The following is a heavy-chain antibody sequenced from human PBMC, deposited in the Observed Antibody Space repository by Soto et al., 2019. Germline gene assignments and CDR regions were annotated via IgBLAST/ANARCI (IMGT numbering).Heavy chain of an antibody. D-gene: IGHD4-4*01. J-gene: IGHJ6*02. Sequence: KSSETLSLTCAVYGGSFSGYYWSWIRQPPGKGLEWIGEINHSGSTNYNPSLKSRVTISVDTSKNQFSLKLSSVTAADTAVYYCARGVGPHTVTRYYYDYYGMDVWGQGTQVTVYS. CDR1: GGSFSGYY. CDR2: INHSGST. CDR3: ARGVGPHTVTRYYYDYYGMDV. V-gene: IGHV4-34*01.